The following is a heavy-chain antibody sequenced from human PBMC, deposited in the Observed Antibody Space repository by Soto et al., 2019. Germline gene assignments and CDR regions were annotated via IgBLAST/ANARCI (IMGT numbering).Heavy chain of an antibody. CDR3: ARDSGLAYYYDSSGYYGMDV. V-gene: IGHV3-7*03. J-gene: IGHJ6*02. CDR2: IKQDGSEK. CDR1: GFTFSSYW. D-gene: IGHD3-22*01. Sequence: EVQLVESGGGLVQPGGSLRLSCAASGFTFSSYWMSWVRQAPGKGLEWVANIKQDGSEKYYVDSVKGRFTISRDNAKNSPYLQMNSLRAEDTAVYYCARDSGLAYYYDSSGYYGMDVWGQGTTVTVSS.